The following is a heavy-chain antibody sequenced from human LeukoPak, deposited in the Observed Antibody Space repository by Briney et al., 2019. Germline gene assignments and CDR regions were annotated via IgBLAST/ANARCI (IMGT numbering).Heavy chain of an antibody. CDR2: VSGSGEFI. V-gene: IGHV3-21*01. J-gene: IGHJ4*02. CDR1: GFTFSSYS. D-gene: IGHD3-22*01. CDR3: ARDDSHGYHFFDS. Sequence: GGSLRLSCAASGFTFSSYSMNWIRQTPGKGLERVSSVSGSGEFIYYVDSVRGRFTISRDNGKNSLYLQMNSLRPEDTAVYYCARDDSHGYHFFDSWGQGTLVTVSS.